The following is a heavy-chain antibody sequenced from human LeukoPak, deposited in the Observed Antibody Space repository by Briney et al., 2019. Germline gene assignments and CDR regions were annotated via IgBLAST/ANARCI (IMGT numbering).Heavy chain of an antibody. CDR1: GYTFTNYA. CDR2: INTGNGNT. Sequence: ASVKVSCKASGYTFTNYAMHWVRQAPGQRLEWLGWINTGNGNTKYSQKFQDRVTITRDTSASTAYMELSSLRSEDTAVYYCARRYCSNDVCYTDAFDIWGQGTRVTVSS. CDR3: ARRYCSNDVCYTDAFDI. J-gene: IGHJ3*02. V-gene: IGHV1-3*04. D-gene: IGHD2-8*01.